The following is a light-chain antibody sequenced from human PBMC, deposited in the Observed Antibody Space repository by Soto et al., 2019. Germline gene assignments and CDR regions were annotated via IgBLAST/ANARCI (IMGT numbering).Light chain of an antibody. Sequence: EIVMTQSPATLSVSPGERATLSCRASQSVSTNLAWYQQKPGQAPRLLIYGASTTATGFPARFSGSGSGTEFILTISSLQSEDFAVYYCQQYSHWPTFGQGTKGEIK. CDR1: QSVSTN. CDR3: QQYSHWPT. V-gene: IGKV3-15*01. CDR2: GAS. J-gene: IGKJ1*01.